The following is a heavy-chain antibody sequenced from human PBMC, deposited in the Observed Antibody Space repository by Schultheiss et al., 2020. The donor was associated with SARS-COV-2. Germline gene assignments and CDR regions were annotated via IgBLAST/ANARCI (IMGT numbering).Heavy chain of an antibody. V-gene: IGHV1-69*05. Sequence: SVKVSCKASGYTFTSYGISWVRQAPGQGLEWMGGIIPIFGTANYAQKFQGRVTMTRDTSTNTVYMELSSLRFEDTAVYYCARDGSGYDYLDYWGQGTLVTVSS. CDR2: IIPIFGTA. CDR3: ARDGSGYDYLDY. J-gene: IGHJ4*02. D-gene: IGHD5-12*01. CDR1: GYTFTSYG.